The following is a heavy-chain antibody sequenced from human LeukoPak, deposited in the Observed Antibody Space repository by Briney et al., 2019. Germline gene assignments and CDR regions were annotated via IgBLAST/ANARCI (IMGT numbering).Heavy chain of an antibody. D-gene: IGHD6-13*01. CDR3: ARSIAAAGTLYYYYNMDV. Sequence: GASVKVSCKASGYTFTGYYMHWVRQAPGQGLEWMGWINPNSGGTNYAQKFQGRVTMTRDTSIKTAYMELSRLTSDDTAVFYCARSIAAAGTLYYYYNMDVWGKGTTVTISS. J-gene: IGHJ6*03. CDR1: GYTFTGYY. CDR2: INPNSGGT. V-gene: IGHV1-2*02.